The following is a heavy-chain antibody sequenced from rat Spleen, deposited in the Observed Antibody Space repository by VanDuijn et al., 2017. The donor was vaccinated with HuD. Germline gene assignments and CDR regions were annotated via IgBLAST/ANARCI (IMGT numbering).Heavy chain of an antibody. V-gene: IGHV5S13*01. CDR2: ISTGGGTP. J-gene: IGHJ2*01. Sequence: EVQLVESGGGLVQPGRSLKLSCAASGFTFSNYGLHWIRQAPTKGLEWVASISTGGGTPYYRDSVKGRFTISRDNAKNTQYLQMDSLRSEDTATYYCARLGITLGAGHWFAYWGQGVMVTVSS. CDR1: GFTFSNYG. CDR3: ARLGITLGAGHWFAY. D-gene: IGHD1-2*01.